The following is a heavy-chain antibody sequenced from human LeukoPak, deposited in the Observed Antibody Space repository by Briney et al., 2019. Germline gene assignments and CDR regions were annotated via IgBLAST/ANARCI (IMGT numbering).Heavy chain of an antibody. CDR1: GFTFSSYA. D-gene: IGHD6-13*01. CDR3: AKDKGGSSWYGPFDP. CDR2: ISGSGGST. J-gene: IGHJ5*02. Sequence: GGSLRLSCAASGFTFSSYAISWVRQAPGKGLEWVSAISGSGGSTYYADSVKGRFTISRDNSKNTLYLQMNSLRAEDTAVYYCAKDKGGSSWYGPFDPWGQGTMVTVSS. V-gene: IGHV3-23*01.